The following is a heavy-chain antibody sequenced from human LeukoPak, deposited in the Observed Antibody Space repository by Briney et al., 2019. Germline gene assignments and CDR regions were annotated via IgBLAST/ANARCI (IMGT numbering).Heavy chain of an antibody. CDR3: ARLRANYYGSGSYPDY. V-gene: IGHV5-51*01. CDR2: IYPGDSDT. Sequence: GESLTISCKGSGYSFTSYWIGWVRQMPGKGLEWMGIIYPGDSDTRYSPSFQGQVTISADKSISTAYLQWSSLKASDTAMYYCARLRANYYGSGSYPDYWGQGTLVTVSS. CDR1: GYSFTSYW. D-gene: IGHD3-10*01. J-gene: IGHJ4*02.